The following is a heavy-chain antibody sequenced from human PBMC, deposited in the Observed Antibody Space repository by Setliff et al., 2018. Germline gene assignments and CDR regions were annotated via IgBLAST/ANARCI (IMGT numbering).Heavy chain of an antibody. CDR2: IYFSGST. CDR3: AKERYFDWFFEE. CDR1: GGSIDSGDYY. Sequence: SETLSLTCTVSGGSIDSGDYYWNWIRQPPGKGLEWIGYIYFSGSTYYNPSLKSRVTLSLDTSKNQFSLKLNSVTAADTARYYCAKERYFDWFFEEWGQGTLVTVSS. V-gene: IGHV4-30-4*08. J-gene: IGHJ4*02. D-gene: IGHD3-9*01.